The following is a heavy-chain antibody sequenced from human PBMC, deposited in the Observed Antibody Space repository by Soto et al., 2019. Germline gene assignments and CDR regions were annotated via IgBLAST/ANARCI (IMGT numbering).Heavy chain of an antibody. CDR3: ARGNHRWLQLWYFDL. J-gene: IGHJ2*01. CDR2: IIPIFGTV. D-gene: IGHD5-12*01. V-gene: IGHV1-69*12. CDR1: GGTLSNYP. Sequence: QVQLVQSGAEVKKPGSSVKVSCKASGGTLSNYPISWVRQAPGQGLEWMGGIIPIFGTVNYAQKFQGRVTITADESTSTAYMELSILRSEDAAVYYCARGNHRWLQLWYFDLWGRGTLVTVSS.